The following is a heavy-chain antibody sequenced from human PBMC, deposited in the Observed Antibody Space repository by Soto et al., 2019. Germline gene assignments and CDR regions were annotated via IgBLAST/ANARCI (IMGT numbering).Heavy chain of an antibody. CDR3: GRNNGWAFDI. Sequence: QVQLQQSGPGLVTPSQTLLLTCAISGDSVSSNSVTWNWIRQSPSRGLEWLGRTYYRSKWYSDYAVSMKSRILINPDTSKNQFSLQLNSMTPEDTAVYCCGRNNGWAFDIWGQGTMVTVSS. CDR2: TYYRSKWYS. V-gene: IGHV6-1*01. J-gene: IGHJ3*02. CDR1: GDSVSSNSVT. D-gene: IGHD6-19*01.